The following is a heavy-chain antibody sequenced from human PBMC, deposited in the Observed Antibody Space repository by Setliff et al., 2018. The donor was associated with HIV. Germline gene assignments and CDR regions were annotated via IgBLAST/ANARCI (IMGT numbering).Heavy chain of an antibody. V-gene: IGHV1-69*10. D-gene: IGHD3-22*01. J-gene: IGHJ4*02. Sequence: SVKVSCKASGGTFSSYAISWVRQAPGQGLEWMGGIIPILGIANYAQKFQGRVTITADESTSTAYMELSSLRSEDTAVYYCARWERYYYDSSGYVGYWGQGTLVTVSS. CDR3: ARWERYYYDSSGYVGY. CDR1: GGTFSSYA. CDR2: IIPILGIA.